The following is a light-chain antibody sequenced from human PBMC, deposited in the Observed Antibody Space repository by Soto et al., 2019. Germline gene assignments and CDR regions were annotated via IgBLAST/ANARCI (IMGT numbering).Light chain of an antibody. CDR3: QQYYGTLPT. CDR2: WAS. CDR1: QTVLYSSNNKNY. Sequence: DIMMTQSPDSLAVSLGERATINCKSSQTVLYSSNNKNYLAWYQQKPGQPPKMLIYWASTRESGVPDRFSGSGSGTDFTLTISSLQAEDVAVYYCQQYYGTLPTFGQGTRLEIK. V-gene: IGKV4-1*01. J-gene: IGKJ5*01.